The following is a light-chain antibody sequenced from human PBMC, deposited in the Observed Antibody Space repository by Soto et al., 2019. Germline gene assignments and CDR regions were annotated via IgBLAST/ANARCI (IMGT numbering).Light chain of an antibody. Sequence: IEMTQSPATLSVSPGERATLSCRASQSVSNNLAWYQRRPGQAPRLLIYGASTRATGIPARFSGSGSGTEFTPTISSLQSEDFAVYYCQQYNNWHPWTFGQGTKVEIK. J-gene: IGKJ1*01. CDR2: GAS. CDR3: QQYNNWHPWT. V-gene: IGKV3-15*01. CDR1: QSVSNN.